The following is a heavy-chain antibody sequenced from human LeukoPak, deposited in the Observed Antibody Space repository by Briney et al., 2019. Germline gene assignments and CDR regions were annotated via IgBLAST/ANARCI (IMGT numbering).Heavy chain of an antibody. V-gene: IGHV3-23*01. J-gene: IGHJ3*02. Sequence: GGSLRLSCAASGFTFNSYAMNWVRQAPGKGLEWVSVISGSGAYTDYADSVKGRFTISRDNSRDTLYLQMNCLRAEDTAVYYCAKDHCSSSSCYADAFDIWGQETMVTVSS. CDR3: AKDHCSSSSCYADAFDI. D-gene: IGHD2-2*01. CDR2: ISGSGAYT. CDR1: GFTFNSYA.